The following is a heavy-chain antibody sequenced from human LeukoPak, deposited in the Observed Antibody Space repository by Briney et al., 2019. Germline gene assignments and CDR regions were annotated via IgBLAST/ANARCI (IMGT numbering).Heavy chain of an antibody. Sequence: GGSLRLSCAASGFTFSSCAMNWGRQAPGKGLEWVSGISGSGATPYYADSVKGRFTISRDNSKNTLYLQMNSLRAEDTAVYYCAKHVGASREPVDYWGQGTLVTVSS. J-gene: IGHJ4*02. V-gene: IGHV3-23*01. CDR3: AKHVGASREPVDY. CDR1: GFTFSSCA. CDR2: ISGSGATP. D-gene: IGHD1-26*01.